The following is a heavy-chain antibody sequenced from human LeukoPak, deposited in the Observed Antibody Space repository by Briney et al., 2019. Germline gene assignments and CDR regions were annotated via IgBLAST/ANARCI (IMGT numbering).Heavy chain of an antibody. CDR2: INHRGST. CDR3: ARGHIATAGTVFDY. V-gene: IGHV4-34*01. Sequence: SETLSLTCGVHGGSFSGFYWSWIRKSPGKGLEWIGEINHRGSTSYNPSLKSRVTISIDTSKNQFSLNLSSVTAADTAVYYCARGHIATAGTVFDYWGQGTLVTVSS. D-gene: IGHD6-13*01. J-gene: IGHJ4*02. CDR1: GGSFSGFY.